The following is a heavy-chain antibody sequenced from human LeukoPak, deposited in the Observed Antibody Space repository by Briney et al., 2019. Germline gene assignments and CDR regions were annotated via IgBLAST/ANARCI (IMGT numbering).Heavy chain of an antibody. D-gene: IGHD1-26*01. J-gene: IGHJ3*02. CDR1: GFTFDDYA. Sequence: GRSLRLSCVASGFTFDDYAMHWVRQAPGKGLEWVSGISWKSGSIGYADSVKGRFTISRDNAKNSLYLQMNSLRAEDTALYYCARGGSCLSAFDIWGQGTMVTVSS. CDR3: ARGGSCLSAFDI. V-gene: IGHV3-9*01. CDR2: ISWKSGSI.